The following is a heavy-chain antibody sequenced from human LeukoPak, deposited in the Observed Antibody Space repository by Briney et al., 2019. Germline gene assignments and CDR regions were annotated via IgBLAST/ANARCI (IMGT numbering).Heavy chain of an antibody. CDR1: GGSISSYY. D-gene: IGHD3-22*01. J-gene: IGHJ4*02. CDR2: IYDSGST. CDR3: TRQSISGSSLSYFDY. Sequence: SETLSLTCTVSGGSISSYYWSWIRQPPGKGLEWIGNIYDSGSTNYNPSLKSRLTISVDTSKNQCSLKLSSVTAADTAVYYCTRQSISGSSLSYFDYWGQGTLVNVSS. V-gene: IGHV4-59*01.